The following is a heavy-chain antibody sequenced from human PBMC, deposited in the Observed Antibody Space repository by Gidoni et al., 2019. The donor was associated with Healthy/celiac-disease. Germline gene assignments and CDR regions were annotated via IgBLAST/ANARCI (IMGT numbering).Heavy chain of an antibody. CDR2: SNHSGST. D-gene: IGHD3-3*01. J-gene: IGHJ4*02. V-gene: IGHV4-34*01. CDR1: GGSFSGYY. CDR3: ARFGGRTIFGVVINY. Sequence: QVQLQQWGAGLLKPSATLSLTCAVYGGSFSGYYWSWIRQPPGKGLEWIGESNHSGSTNYNPALKSRVTISVDTSKNQFSLKLSSVTAADTAVYYCARFGGRTIFGVVINYWGQGTLVTVSS.